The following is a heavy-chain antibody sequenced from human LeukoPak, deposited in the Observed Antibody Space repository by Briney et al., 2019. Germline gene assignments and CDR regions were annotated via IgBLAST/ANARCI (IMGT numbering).Heavy chain of an antibody. CDR3: ATAIVVVPAAIPLDAFDI. J-gene: IGHJ3*02. D-gene: IGHD2-2*02. CDR2: FDPEDGET. V-gene: IGHV1-24*01. Sequence: ASVKVSCKVSGHTLTELSMHWVRQALGKGLEWMGGFDPEDGETIYAQKFQGRVTMTEDTSADTAYMELSSLRSEDTAVYYCATAIVVVPAAIPLDAFDIWGQGTMVTVSS. CDR1: GHTLTELS.